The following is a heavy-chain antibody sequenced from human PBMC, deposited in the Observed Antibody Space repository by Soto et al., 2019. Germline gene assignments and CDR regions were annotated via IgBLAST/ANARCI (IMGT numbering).Heavy chain of an antibody. D-gene: IGHD6-19*01. V-gene: IGHV3-23*01. J-gene: IGHJ3*02. CDR1: GFTFSSYA. Sequence: EVQLLESGGGLVQPGGSLRLSCAASGFTFSSYAMSWVRQAPGKGLEWVSAISGSGGSTYYVDYVKGRFTISRDNSKNTLYLQMNSLRAEDTAVYYCAKDYRRQWQVKYDAFDIWGQGTMVTVSS. CDR3: AKDYRRQWQVKYDAFDI. CDR2: ISGSGGST.